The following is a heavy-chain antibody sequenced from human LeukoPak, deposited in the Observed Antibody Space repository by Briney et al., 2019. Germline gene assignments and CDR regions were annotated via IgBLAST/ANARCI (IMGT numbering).Heavy chain of an antibody. CDR2: INWNGDST. CDR1: GFTFDDYG. D-gene: IGHD3-22*01. CDR3: ARSADKTYYYDSSGYSY. J-gene: IGHJ4*02. Sequence: GGSLRLSCAASGFTFDDYGMSWVRQAPGKGLEWVSGINWNGDSTGYADSVKGRFTISRDNAKNSLYLQMKSLRAEDTAVYYCARSADKTYYYDSSGYSYWGQGTLVTVSS. V-gene: IGHV3-20*04.